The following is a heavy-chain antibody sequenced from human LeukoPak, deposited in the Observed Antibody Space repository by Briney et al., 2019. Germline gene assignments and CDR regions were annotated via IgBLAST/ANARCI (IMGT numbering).Heavy chain of an antibody. D-gene: IGHD3-22*01. CDR1: GFTFADYG. J-gene: IGHJ4*02. Sequence: GGSLRLSCRTSGFTFADYGVGWFRQAPGKGLEWVGYIRTKSSGGTIEDAAYVKGRIIISRDDSKNIAYLQMSSLKTEDTAVYYCARSYYDRAFDFWGQGTLVTVSS. V-gene: IGHV3-49*03. CDR2: IRTKSSGGTI. CDR3: ARSYYDRAFDF.